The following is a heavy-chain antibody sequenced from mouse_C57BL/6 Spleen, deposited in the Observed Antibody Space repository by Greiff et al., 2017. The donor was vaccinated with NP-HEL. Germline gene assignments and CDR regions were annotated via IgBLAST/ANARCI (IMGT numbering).Heavy chain of an antibody. V-gene: IGHV5-17*01. CDR3: ARGSNYGGFAY. CDR2: ISSGSSTI. CDR1: GFTFSDYG. D-gene: IGHD2-5*01. Sequence: EVQLVESGGGLVKPGGSLKLSCAASGFTFSDYGMHWVRQAPEKGLEWVAYISSGSSTIYYADTVKGRFTISRDNAKNTLFLQMTSLRSEDTAMYYCARGSNYGGFAYWGQGTLVTVSA. J-gene: IGHJ3*01.